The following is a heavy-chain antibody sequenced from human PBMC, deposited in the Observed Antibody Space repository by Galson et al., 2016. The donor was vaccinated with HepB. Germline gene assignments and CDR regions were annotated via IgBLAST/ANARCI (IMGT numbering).Heavy chain of an antibody. J-gene: IGHJ6*02. CDR3: AKDMGDGAPAGIALQRLVDYYGMDV. V-gene: IGHV3-9*01. Sequence: SLRLSCAASGFTFDDYAMHWVRQAPGKGLEWVSGISWNSGSILYADSVKGRFTISRDSAKNSLYLQMNNLRTEDTALYYCAKDMGDGAPAGIALQRLVDYYGMDVWGQGTAVTVSS. CDR2: ISWNSGSI. CDR1: GFTFDDYA. D-gene: IGHD6-13*01.